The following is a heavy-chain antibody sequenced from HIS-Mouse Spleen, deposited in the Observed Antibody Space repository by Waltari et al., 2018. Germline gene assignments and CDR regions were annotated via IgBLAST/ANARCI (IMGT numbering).Heavy chain of an antibody. CDR3: AREIPYSSSWYDWYFDL. Sequence: QLQLQESGPGLVKPSETPSLTCTVSGGSISSSSYYWGWIRQPPGKGLEWIGMIYYSGSTYYNPSLKSRVTISVDTSKNQFSLKLSSVTAADTAVYYCAREIPYSSSWYDWYFDLWGRGTLVTVSS. V-gene: IGHV4-39*07. CDR2: IYYSGST. J-gene: IGHJ2*01. CDR1: GGSISSSSYY. D-gene: IGHD6-13*01.